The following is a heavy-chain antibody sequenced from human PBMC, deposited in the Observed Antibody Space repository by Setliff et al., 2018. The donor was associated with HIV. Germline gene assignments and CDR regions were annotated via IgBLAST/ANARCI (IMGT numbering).Heavy chain of an antibody. CDR1: GSTFTSYD. Sequence: ASVKVSCKASGSTFTSYDITWVRQAPCQGLEGLGWIGTYNGDTNYAQKFQGRVTMTTDTSTSTAYMELRSLISYDTAVSYCARQLTIPGVAVTPVDYWGQGALVTVSS. V-gene: IGHV1-18*01. D-gene: IGHD3-3*01. J-gene: IGHJ4*02. CDR3: ARQLTIPGVAVTPVDY. CDR2: IGTYNGDT.